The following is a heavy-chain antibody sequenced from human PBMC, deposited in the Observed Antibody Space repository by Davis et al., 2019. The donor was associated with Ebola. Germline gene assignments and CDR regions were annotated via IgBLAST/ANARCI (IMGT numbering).Heavy chain of an antibody. CDR3: ARGNYGDYIVLYYYNMDV. J-gene: IGHJ6*02. CDR1: GGSFSTYS. V-gene: IGHV4-34*01. Sequence: MPSETLSLTCAVYGGSFSTYSWSWIRQPPGKGLEWIGEINHSGSTNYNPSLKSRVTISIDKSKNQFSLKLSSVTAADTAVYYCARGNYGDYIVLYYYNMDVWGRGTTVTVSS. CDR2: INHSGST. D-gene: IGHD4-17*01.